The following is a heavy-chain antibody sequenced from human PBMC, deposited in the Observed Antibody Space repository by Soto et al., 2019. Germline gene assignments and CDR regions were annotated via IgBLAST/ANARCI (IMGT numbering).Heavy chain of an antibody. CDR2: ISTRSSSI. Sequence: GGSLGLSCAASGVTLSGYSMNWVRQAPGKGLEWVSFISTRSSSIYYADSVKGRFTISRDDAKNSLFLQMNSLRDEDTAVYYCARDLYSRYFEPGGLDVWGQGTSVTVSS. V-gene: IGHV3-48*02. CDR3: ARDLYSRYFEPGGLDV. D-gene: IGHD3-9*01. J-gene: IGHJ6*02. CDR1: GVTLSGYS.